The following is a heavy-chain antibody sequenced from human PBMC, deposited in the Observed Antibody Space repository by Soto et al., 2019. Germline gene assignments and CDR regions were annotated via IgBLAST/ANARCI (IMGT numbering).Heavy chain of an antibody. V-gene: IGHV5-51*01. J-gene: IGHJ5*02. Sequence: PGESLKISCKCSGYSFTSYWICWVRQMPGKGLEWMGIIYPGDSDTRYSPSFQGQVTISADKSISTAYLQWSSLKASDTAMYYCARHWQYYDSSGYYTNWFDPWGQGTLVTVSS. CDR1: GYSFTSYW. D-gene: IGHD3-22*01. CDR2: IYPGDSDT. CDR3: ARHWQYYDSSGYYTNWFDP.